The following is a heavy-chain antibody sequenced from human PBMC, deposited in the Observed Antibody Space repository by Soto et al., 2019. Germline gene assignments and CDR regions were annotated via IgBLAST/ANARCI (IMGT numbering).Heavy chain of an antibody. J-gene: IGHJ6*03. CDR2: IYYSGST. Sequence: SETLSLTCTVSGGSISSGGYYWSWIRQHPGKGLEWIGYIYYSGSTYYNPSLKSRVTISVDTSKNQFSLKLSSVTAADTAVYYCASCNYYYYYMDVWGKGTTVTVSS. CDR3: ASCNYYYYYMDV. CDR1: GGSISSGGYY. V-gene: IGHV4-31*03.